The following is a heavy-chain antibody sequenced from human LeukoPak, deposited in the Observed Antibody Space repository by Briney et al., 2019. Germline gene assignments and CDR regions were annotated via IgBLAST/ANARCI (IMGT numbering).Heavy chain of an antibody. J-gene: IGHJ4*02. Sequence: GGSLRLSCAASGFTFDDYAMHWVRQAPGKGLEWVSGISWNSGSIGHADSVKGRFTTSRDNAKNSLYLQMNSLRAEDTALYYCAKDKGFEYSSSSGSFDYWGQGTLVTVSS. D-gene: IGHD6-6*01. CDR3: AKDKGFEYSSSSGSFDY. CDR2: ISWNSGSI. CDR1: GFTFDDYA. V-gene: IGHV3-9*01.